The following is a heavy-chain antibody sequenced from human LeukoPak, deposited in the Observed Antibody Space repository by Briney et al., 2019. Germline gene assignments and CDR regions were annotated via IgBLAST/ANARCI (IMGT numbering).Heavy chain of an antibody. Sequence: GGSLRLSCAVSGFTFSSHWMAWVRQAPGKGLEWVANIKEGGGEKYYVDSVKGRFTISRDNTKNSLYLQMNSLRAEDTAVYYCARVGNGDYGWAFDIWGQGTMVTVSS. CDR2: IKEGGGEK. CDR3: ARVGNGDYGWAFDI. D-gene: IGHD4-17*01. J-gene: IGHJ3*02. CDR1: GFTFSSHW. V-gene: IGHV3-7*01.